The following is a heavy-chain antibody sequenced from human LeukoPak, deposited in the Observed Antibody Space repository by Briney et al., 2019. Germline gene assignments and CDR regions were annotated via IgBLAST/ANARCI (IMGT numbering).Heavy chain of an antibody. CDR1: GYTFTSYA. CDR3: ARHRAIGVRGVPWVGPNWFDP. D-gene: IGHD3-10*01. Sequence: ASVKVSCKASGYTFTSYAMNWVRQAPGQGLEWMGWINTNTGNPTYAQGFTGRFVFSLDTSVSTAYLQISSLKASDTAMYYCARHRAIGVRGVPWVGPNWFDPWGQGTLVTVSS. V-gene: IGHV7-4-1*02. CDR2: INTNTGNP. J-gene: IGHJ5*02.